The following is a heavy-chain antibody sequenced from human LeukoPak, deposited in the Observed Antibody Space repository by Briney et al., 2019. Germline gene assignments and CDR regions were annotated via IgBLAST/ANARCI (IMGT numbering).Heavy chain of an antibody. D-gene: IGHD6-13*01. J-gene: IGHJ6*02. Sequence: PGESLRLSCAASGFTFSSYAMSWVRQAPGKGLEWVSAISGSGGSTYYADSVKGRFTISRDNSKNTLYLQMNSLRAEDTAVYYCAKATDWSSSWYFPLGYYYYGMDVWGQGTTVTVSS. CDR1: GFTFSSYA. V-gene: IGHV3-23*01. CDR3: AKATDWSSSWYFPLGYYYYGMDV. CDR2: ISGSGGST.